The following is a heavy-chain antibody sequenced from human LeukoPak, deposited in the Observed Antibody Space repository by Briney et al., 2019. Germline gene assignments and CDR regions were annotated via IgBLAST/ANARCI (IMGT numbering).Heavy chain of an antibody. V-gene: IGHV1-46*01. D-gene: IGHD2-15*01. J-gene: IGHJ6*02. Sequence: ASVKVSCKASGYTFTSHSVHWVRQAPGQGLEWMGVISPGDGRITYSQKFQGGVTLTSDPSTSTVFMDLRGLRSEDTAVFYCARQQEVTADFFYYAMDVWGQGTTVTVS. CDR2: ISPGDGRI. CDR3: ARQQEVTADFFYYAMDV. CDR1: GYTFTSHS.